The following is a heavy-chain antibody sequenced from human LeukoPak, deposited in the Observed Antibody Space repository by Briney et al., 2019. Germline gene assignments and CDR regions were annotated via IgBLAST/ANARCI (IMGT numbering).Heavy chain of an antibody. Sequence: GGSLSLSRAASVLTFSSYSMNWVGQAPGKGVEWVSFIITSSSYADSVKGRFTISRDNAKNSLYLQMNSLRAEDTAVYYCARGYWGYFDSWGQGTLVTVSS. J-gene: IGHJ4*02. CDR1: VLTFSSYS. V-gene: IGHV3-21*01. D-gene: IGHD7-27*01. CDR3: ARGYWGYFDS. CDR2: IITSSSY.